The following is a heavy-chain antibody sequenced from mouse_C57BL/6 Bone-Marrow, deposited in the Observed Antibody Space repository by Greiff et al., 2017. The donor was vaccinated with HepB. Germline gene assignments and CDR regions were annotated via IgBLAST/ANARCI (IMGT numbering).Heavy chain of an antibody. CDR1: GYSITSGYY. V-gene: IGHV3-6*01. Sequence: EVKLVESGPGLVKPSQSLSLTCSVTGYSITSGYYWNWIRQFPGNKLEWMGYISYDGSNNYNPSLKNRISITRDTSKNQFFLKLNSVTTEDTATYYCARDHGKRYFDVWGTGTTVTVSS. D-gene: IGHD2-1*01. CDR2: ISYDGSN. J-gene: IGHJ1*03. CDR3: ARDHGKRYFDV.